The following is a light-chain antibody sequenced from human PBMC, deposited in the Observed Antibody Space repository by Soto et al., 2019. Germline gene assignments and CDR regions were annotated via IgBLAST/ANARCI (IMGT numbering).Light chain of an antibody. CDR1: SSDVGGYNH. CDR3: SSYTSSFSSG. V-gene: IGLV2-14*01. CDR2: EVT. J-gene: IGLJ1*01. Sequence: QSALTQPASVSGSPGQSITLSCAGSSSDVGGYNHVSWYQHHPGKAPKLLIHEVTNRPSGVSNRFSGSKSGNTASLTISGLQAEDEAEYYCSSYTSSFSSGFGTGTKV.